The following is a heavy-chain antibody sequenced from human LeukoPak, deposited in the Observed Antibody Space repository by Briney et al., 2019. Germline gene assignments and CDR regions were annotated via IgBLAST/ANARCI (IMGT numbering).Heavy chain of an antibody. CDR2: ISSSSTYI. CDR3: ARVVYGAQAFDI. J-gene: IGHJ3*02. D-gene: IGHD4-17*01. Sequence: EGSLRLSCAASGFTFSSYSMNWVRQAPGKGLEWVSSISSSSTYIYYADSVKGRFTISRDNAKNSLYLQMNSLRAEDTAVYYCARVVYGAQAFDIWGQGTMVTVSS. CDR1: GFTFSSYS. V-gene: IGHV3-21*01.